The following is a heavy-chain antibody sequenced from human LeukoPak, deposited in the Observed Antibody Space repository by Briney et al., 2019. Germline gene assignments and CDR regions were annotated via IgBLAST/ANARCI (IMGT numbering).Heavy chain of an antibody. Sequence: SETLSLTCAVYGGSFSGYYWSWIRQPPGKGLEWIGEINHSGSTNYNPSLKSRVTISVDTSKNQFSLNLNSMTAADTAVYYCARGGRTALDAFDIWGQGTLVTVSS. CDR1: GGSFSGYY. CDR2: INHSGST. V-gene: IGHV4-34*01. J-gene: IGHJ3*02. D-gene: IGHD1-1*01. CDR3: ARGGRTALDAFDI.